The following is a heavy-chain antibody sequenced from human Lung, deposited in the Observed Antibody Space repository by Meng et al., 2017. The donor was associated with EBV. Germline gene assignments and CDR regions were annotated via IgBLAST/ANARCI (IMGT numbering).Heavy chain of an antibody. Sequence: QVALVQSGGEVKKPGASMKVSCKASGYIFTNYDISWVRQAPGQGLEWMGWISVKNGEAKYPQNFQGRVTMTTDTTTSTAYMELRSLTSDDTAVYYCARYVPNGSFWYFDFWGRGTLVTVSS. CDR3: ARYVPNGSFWYFDF. CDR1: GYIFTNYD. D-gene: IGHD6-13*01. V-gene: IGHV1-18*01. J-gene: IGHJ2*01. CDR2: ISVKNGEA.